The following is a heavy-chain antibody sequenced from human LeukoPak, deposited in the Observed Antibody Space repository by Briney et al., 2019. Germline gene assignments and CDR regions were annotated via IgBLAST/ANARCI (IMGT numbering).Heavy chain of an antibody. CDR1: GFSFSSYW. J-gene: IGHJ4*02. V-gene: IGHV3-7*05. CDR2: LNQDGSEK. Sequence: GGSLRLSCAASGFSFSSYWMTWVRQAPGEGLEWVANLNQDGSEKYHVDSVEGRFTISRDNAKNSLYLQMNSLRAEDTAVYFCAKEVGAESWGQGTLVTVSS. D-gene: IGHD1-26*01. CDR3: AKEVGAES.